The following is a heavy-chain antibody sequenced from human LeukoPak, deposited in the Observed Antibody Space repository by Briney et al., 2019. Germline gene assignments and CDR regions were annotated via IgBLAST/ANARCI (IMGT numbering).Heavy chain of an antibody. J-gene: IGHJ4*02. V-gene: IGHV3-53*01. CDR3: ARLRGNTMVEY. CDR2: IYNAVT. CDR1: GFTFDDYG. D-gene: IGHD3-10*01. Sequence: LPGGSLRLSCAASGFTFDDYGMSWVRQAPGKGLEWVSLIYNAVTYADSVKGRFTISRDDSKNTLNLQMNSLRADDTAVYYCARLRGNTMVEYWGQGTLVTVSS.